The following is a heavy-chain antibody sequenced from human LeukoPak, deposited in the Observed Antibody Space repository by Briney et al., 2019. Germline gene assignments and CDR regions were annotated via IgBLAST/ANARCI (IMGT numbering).Heavy chain of an antibody. CDR3: ARDPYSGVSAAPNY. Sequence: GRSLRLSCAASGFTFSSYAMHWVRQAPGKGLEWVAVISYDGSNKYYADSVKGRFTISRDNSKNTLCLQMNSLRAEDTAVYYCARDPYSGVSAAPNYWGQGTLVTVSS. CDR1: GFTFSSYA. CDR2: ISYDGSNK. V-gene: IGHV3-30-3*01. J-gene: IGHJ4*02. D-gene: IGHD1-26*01.